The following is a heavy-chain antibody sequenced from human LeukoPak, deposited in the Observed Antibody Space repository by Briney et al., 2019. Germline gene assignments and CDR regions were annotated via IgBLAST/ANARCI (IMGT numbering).Heavy chain of an antibody. D-gene: IGHD1-14*01. J-gene: IGHJ4*02. V-gene: IGHV4-4*02. CDR3: ARSGSAAPFDY. CDR1: GGSISSSNW. CDR2: IYHSGST. Sequence: SGTLSLTCAVSGGSISSSNWWSWVRQPPGKGLEWIGEIYHSGSTNYNPSLKSRVTISVDTSKNQFSLKLSSVTAADTAVYYCARSGSAAPFDYWGQGTLVTVSS.